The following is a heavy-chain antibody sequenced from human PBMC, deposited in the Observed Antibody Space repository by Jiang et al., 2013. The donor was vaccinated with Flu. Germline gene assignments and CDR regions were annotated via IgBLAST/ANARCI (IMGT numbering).Heavy chain of an antibody. J-gene: IGHJ4*02. CDR2: ISYDGSNK. CDR1: GFTFSSYG. Sequence: VVQPGRSLRLSCAASGFTFSSYGMHWVRQAPGKGLEWVAVISYDGSNKYYADSVKGRFTISTDFAKNTVYLQMNSLRAEDTAMYYCSTQRQGVVYWGQGTLVTVSS. CDR3: STQRQGVVY. V-gene: IGHV3-30*03. D-gene: IGHD2-2*01.